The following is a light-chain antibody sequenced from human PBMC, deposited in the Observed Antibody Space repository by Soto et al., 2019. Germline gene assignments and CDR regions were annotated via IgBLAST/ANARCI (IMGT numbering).Light chain of an antibody. V-gene: IGKV3-20*01. CDR2: GAS. Sequence: EIVLTQSPGTLSLSPGERATLSCRASQSVSTNHLAWYQQKPGQAPRLLIYGASSRATGIPDRFSGSGSGTDFTLTISRLEPEDFAVYYCQQYGSSPYTFGQGTKVEIK. CDR3: QQYGSSPYT. CDR1: QSVSTNH. J-gene: IGKJ2*01.